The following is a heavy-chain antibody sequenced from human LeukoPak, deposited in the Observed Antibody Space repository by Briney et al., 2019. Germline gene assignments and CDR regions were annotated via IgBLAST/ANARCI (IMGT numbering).Heavy chain of an antibody. CDR2: ISYDGSNK. CDR1: GFTFSSYA. J-gene: IGHJ4*02. D-gene: IGHD5-18*01. CDR3: AKDMEDTAMDLVADFDA. V-gene: IGHV3-30-3*01. Sequence: GGSLRLSCAASGFTFSSYAMHWVRQAPGKGLEWVAVISYDGSNKYYADSVKGRFTISRDNSKITLYLQMNSLRGEDTAVYYCAKDMEDTAMDLVADFDAWGQGTLVSVSS.